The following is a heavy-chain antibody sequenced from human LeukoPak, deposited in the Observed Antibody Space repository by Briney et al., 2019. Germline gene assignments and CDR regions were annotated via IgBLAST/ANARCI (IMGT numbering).Heavy chain of an antibody. CDR1: GFMFRTYW. D-gene: IGHD2-15*01. CDR3: ASDIPSGGGPSCFIKYAFDV. CDR2: IKEDGSEK. Sequence: QPGGSLRLSCVASGFMFRTYWMSWVRQAPGKGLEWVANIKEDGSEKHYVDSVKGRFTISRDNSKNSVYLQMNSLRAEDTAVYYCASDIPSGGGPSCFIKYAFDVWGQGTMVTVSS. J-gene: IGHJ3*01. V-gene: IGHV3-7*03.